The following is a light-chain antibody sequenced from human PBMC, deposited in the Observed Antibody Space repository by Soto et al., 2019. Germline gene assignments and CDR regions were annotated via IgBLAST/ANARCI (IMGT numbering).Light chain of an antibody. CDR3: QQYYSYSRT. V-gene: IGKV1-5*01. CDR1: QTVSSW. CDR2: DVS. Sequence: DIQMTQSPSTLSASVGDRVTITCRASQTVSSWLAWYQQKPGKAPKLLIYDVSSLESGVPSRFSGSGSGTEFTLTISSLQPDDFAPYYCQQYYSYSRTFGQGTKVEVK. J-gene: IGKJ1*01.